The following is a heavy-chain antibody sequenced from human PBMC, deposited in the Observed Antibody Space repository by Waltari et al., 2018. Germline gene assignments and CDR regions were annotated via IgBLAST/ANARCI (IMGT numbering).Heavy chain of an antibody. J-gene: IGHJ1*01. CDR1: GGSFSGSY. CDR2: INHSGST. V-gene: IGHV4-34*01. CDR3: ARGRNWNYVDFQH. D-gene: IGHD1-7*01. Sequence: QVQLQQWGAGLLKPSETLSPTCAVYGGSFSGSYLSCIRQPPGKGLEWIGEINHSGSTNYNPSLKSRVTISVDTSKNQFSLKLSSVTAADTAVYYCARGRNWNYVDFQHWGQGTLVTVSS.